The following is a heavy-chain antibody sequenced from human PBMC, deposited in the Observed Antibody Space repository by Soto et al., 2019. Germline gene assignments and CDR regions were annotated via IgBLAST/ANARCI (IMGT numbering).Heavy chain of an antibody. CDR2: ITSSGSPI. Sequence: XEALSLSCADSGFTFIVYYMSWIRQAPGKGLECVSYITSSGSPIYYADSVKGRFTISRDNAKNSLYLQMNSLRAEDTAVYYCARGAFTGWFDPWGQGTLVTVPS. D-gene: IGHD4-4*01. V-gene: IGHV3-11*01. CDR1: GFTFIVYY. J-gene: IGHJ5*02. CDR3: ARGAFTGWFDP.